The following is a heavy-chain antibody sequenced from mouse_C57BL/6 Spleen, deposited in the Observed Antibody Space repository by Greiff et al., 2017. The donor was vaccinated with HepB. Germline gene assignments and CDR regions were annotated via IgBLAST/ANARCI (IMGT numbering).Heavy chain of an antibody. V-gene: IGHV1-82*01. J-gene: IGHJ2*01. CDR2: IYPGDGDT. Sequence: QVQLQQSGPELVKPGASVKISCKASGYAFSSSWMNWVKQRPGKGLEWIGRIYPGDGDTNYNGKFKGKATLTADKSSSTAYMQLSSLTSEDSAVYFCARQLRPSYYFDYWGQGTTLTVSS. CDR1: GYAFSSSW. CDR3: ARQLRPSYYFDY. D-gene: IGHD3-2*02.